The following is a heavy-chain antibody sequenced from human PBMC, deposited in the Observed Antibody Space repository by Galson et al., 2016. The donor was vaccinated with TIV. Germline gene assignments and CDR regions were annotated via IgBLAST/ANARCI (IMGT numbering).Heavy chain of an antibody. D-gene: IGHD3-22*01. Sequence: SLRLSCAASGFTFSSHAITWVRQAPGKGLEWISAISGGGGSTYHTDSVKGRFTISRDNSKNTVFLQMNSLRVEDTAVYYCAKIVSSGYNYGGRFVYWGQGTLVTVSS. V-gene: IGHV3-23*01. J-gene: IGHJ4*02. CDR1: GFTFSSHA. CDR2: ISGGGGST. CDR3: AKIVSSGYNYGGRFVY.